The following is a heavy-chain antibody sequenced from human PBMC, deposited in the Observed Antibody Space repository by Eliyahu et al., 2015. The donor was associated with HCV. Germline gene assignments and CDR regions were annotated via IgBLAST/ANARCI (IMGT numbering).Heavy chain of an antibody. V-gene: IGHV4-31*03. CDR1: GCSITXDXYY. D-gene: IGHD3-16*02. CDR3: ARARIPSSFMITFGGVIVPFDY. J-gene: IGHJ4*02. CDR2: LSYSGSP. Sequence: QVQLQESGPGLVKPSQTLSLTCTVSGCSITXDXYYWSWTRQHPGKGLEWIGYLSYSGSPYYNPSLKSRITISVDTSKHQFSLNLTSVTAADTAVYYCARARIPSSFMITFGGVIVPFDYWGQGTLVTVSS.